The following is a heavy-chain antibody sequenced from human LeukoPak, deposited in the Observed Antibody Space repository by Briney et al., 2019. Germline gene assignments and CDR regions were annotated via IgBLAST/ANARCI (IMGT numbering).Heavy chain of an antibody. CDR3: ARDLGYYDSSGYYYRSYFDH. J-gene: IGHJ4*02. D-gene: IGHD3-22*01. CDR1: GGSISSGDYY. V-gene: IGHV4-30-4*01. CDR2: IYYSGST. Sequence: PSETLSLTCTVSGGSISSGDYYWSWIRQPPGKGLEWIGYIYYSGSTYYNPSLKSRVTISVDTSKNQFSLKLSSVTAADTAVYYCARDLGYYDSSGYYYRSYFDHWGQGTLVTVSS.